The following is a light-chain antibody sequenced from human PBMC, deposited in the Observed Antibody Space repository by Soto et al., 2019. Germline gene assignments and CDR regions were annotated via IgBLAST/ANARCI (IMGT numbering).Light chain of an antibody. CDR2: GAS. CDR1: QSVSSN. J-gene: IGKJ5*01. Sequence: ETVLTQSPATLSLSPGERATLSCRASQSVSSNLAWYQQKPGQAPRLLIYGASTRATGLPARFSGSGSGTDFTLTISSLQSEDFAVYYCQQYNTWPPITFGQGTLLEI. CDR3: QQYNTWPPIT. V-gene: IGKV3-15*01.